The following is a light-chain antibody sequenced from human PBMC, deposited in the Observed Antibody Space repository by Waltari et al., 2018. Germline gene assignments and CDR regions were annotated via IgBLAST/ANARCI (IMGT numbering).Light chain of an antibody. CDR1: SLTKYH. CDR2: ANN. CDR3: SSRDITAEHVV. Sequence: TQDPAVSVALGQTVRTTSQGDSLTKYHKCWYQQRPGQAPLLVMYANNNRPSGIPDRFSVSYSGDTSYLTITGAQAEDEADYYCSSRDITAEHVVFGGGTKLAVL. J-gene: IGLJ2*01. V-gene: IGLV3-19*01.